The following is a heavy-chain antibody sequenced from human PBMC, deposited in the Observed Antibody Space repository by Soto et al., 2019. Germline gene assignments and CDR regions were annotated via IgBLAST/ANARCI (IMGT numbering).Heavy chain of an antibody. Sequence: GGSLRLSCAASGFTFSSYSMNWVRQAPGKGLEWVSYISSSSSTIYYADSVKGRFTISRDNAKNSLYLQMNSLRAEDTAVYYCARDARIFGVVISFVHYMDVWGKGTTVTVSS. CDR3: ARDARIFGVVISFVHYMDV. J-gene: IGHJ6*03. CDR1: GFTFSSYS. CDR2: ISSSSSTI. D-gene: IGHD3-3*01. V-gene: IGHV3-48*01.